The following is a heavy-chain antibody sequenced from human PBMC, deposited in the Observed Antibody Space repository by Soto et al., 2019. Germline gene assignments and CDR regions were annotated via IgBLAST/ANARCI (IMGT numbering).Heavy chain of an antibody. Sequence: ASVKVSCKASGYTFTGYYMHWVRQAPGQGLEWMGWINPNSGGTNYAQTLQGRVSMSTDTSTNTAYMEPRSLRSDDTAMYYCARGGYYDGSGSRNYHYYGMNVWGQGTTVTVSS. V-gene: IGHV1-2*02. CDR3: ARGGYYDGSGSRNYHYYGMNV. CDR1: GYTFTGYY. D-gene: IGHD3-22*01. CDR2: INPNSGGT. J-gene: IGHJ6*02.